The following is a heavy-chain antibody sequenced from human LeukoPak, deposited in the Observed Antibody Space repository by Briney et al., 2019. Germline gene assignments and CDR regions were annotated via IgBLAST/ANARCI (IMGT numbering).Heavy chain of an antibody. V-gene: IGHV4-30-2*01. CDR2: IYHSGST. J-gene: IGHJ5*02. Sequence: SQTLSLTCAVSGGSISSGGYSWSWIRQPPGKGLEWIGYIYHSGSTYYNPSLKSRVTISVDRSKNQFSLKLSSVTTADTAVYYCARVSRYGSGRRPDTSHRTYRWFDPWGQGTLVTVSS. CDR3: ARVSRYGSGRRPDTSHRTYRWFDP. CDR1: GGSISSGGYS. D-gene: IGHD3-10*01.